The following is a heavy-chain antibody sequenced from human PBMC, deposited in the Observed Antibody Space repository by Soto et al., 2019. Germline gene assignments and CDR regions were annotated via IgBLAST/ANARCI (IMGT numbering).Heavy chain of an antibody. D-gene: IGHD3-3*01. V-gene: IGHV3-48*03. J-gene: IGHJ4*02. CDR1: GFTFSSYE. Sequence: EVQLVESGGGLVQPGGSLRLSCAASGFTFSSYEMSWVRQAPGKGLEWVSHISSGTTLYYADSVKGRFTISRDTAKNSLFLQMNSLRDEDTAVYYCARVGFGGYGADYWGQGTLVTVSS. CDR2: ISSGTTL. CDR3: ARVGFGGYGADY.